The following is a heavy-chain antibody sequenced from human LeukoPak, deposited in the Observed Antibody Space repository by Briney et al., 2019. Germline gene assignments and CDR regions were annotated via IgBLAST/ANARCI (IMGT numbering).Heavy chain of an antibody. CDR3: TRGPQGSSTWYPI. Sequence: TSETLSLTCTVSGGSIISNNYYWGWIRQPPGKGLEWLGSMSYTWNTYNNPSLKSRVTISVDTSKNQFSLRLSSVTAADTAVYFCTRGPQGSSTWYPIWGQGTMVTVSS. V-gene: IGHV4-39*01. CDR2: MSYTWNT. CDR1: GGSIISNNYY. D-gene: IGHD6-13*01. J-gene: IGHJ3*02.